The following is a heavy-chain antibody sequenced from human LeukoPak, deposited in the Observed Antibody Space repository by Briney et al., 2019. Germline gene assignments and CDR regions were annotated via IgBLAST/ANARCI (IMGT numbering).Heavy chain of an antibody. CDR1: GFTFSIYS. D-gene: IGHD2-21*01. Sequence: GGSLRLSCAASGFTFSIYSMNCVRQPPGRGLEWVSSISSSSSYIYYADSVKGRFTISRDNAKNSLYLQMNSLRAEDTAVYYCATLTLFSTFQEYYFDYWGQGTLVTVSS. CDR2: ISSSSSYI. CDR3: ATLTLFSTFQEYYFDY. V-gene: IGHV3-21*01. J-gene: IGHJ4*02.